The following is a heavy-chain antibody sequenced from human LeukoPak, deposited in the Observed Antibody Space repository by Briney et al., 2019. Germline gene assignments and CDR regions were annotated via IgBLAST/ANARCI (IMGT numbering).Heavy chain of an antibody. CDR2: IYHSGST. CDR3: ACSSGPSSPVDY. V-gene: IGHV4-38-2*01. CDR1: GYSISSGYY. Sequence: PSETLSLTCAVSGYSISSGYYWGWIWQPPGKGLEWIGSIYHSGSTYYNPSLKSRVTISVDTSKNQFSLKLSSVTAADTAVYYCACSSGPSSPVDYWGQGTLVTVSS. J-gene: IGHJ4*02. D-gene: IGHD6-19*01.